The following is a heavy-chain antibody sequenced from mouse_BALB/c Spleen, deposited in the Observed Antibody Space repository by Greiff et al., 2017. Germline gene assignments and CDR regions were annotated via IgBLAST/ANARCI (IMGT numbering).Heavy chain of an antibody. V-gene: IGHV5-9-3*01. Sequence: EVKLMESGGGLVKPGGSLKLSCAASGFTFSSYAMSWVRQTPEKRLEWVATISSGGSYTYYPDSVKGRFTISRDNAKNTLYLQMSSLRSEDTAMYYCARRGGNYTHYFDYWGQGTTLTVSS. CDR1: GFTFSSYA. CDR3: ARRGGNYTHYFDY. J-gene: IGHJ2*01. D-gene: IGHD2-1*01. CDR2: ISSGGSYT.